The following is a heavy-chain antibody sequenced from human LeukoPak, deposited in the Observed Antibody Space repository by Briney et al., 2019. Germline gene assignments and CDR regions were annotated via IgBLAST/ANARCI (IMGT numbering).Heavy chain of an antibody. CDR3: AKGAYYAD. J-gene: IGHJ4*02. D-gene: IGHD3-3*01. Sequence: GGSLRLSCAASGFTFGSYSMNWVRQAPGKGLEWVSYISSSSSTIYYADSVKGRFTISRDNSKNTLYLQMNSLRAEDTAVYYCAKGAYYADWGQGTLVTVSS. V-gene: IGHV3-48*01. CDR2: ISSSSSTI. CDR1: GFTFGSYS.